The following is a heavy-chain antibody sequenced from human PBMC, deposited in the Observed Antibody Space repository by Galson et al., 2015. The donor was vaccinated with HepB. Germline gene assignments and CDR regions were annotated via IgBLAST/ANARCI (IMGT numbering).Heavy chain of an antibody. Sequence: SGSLSPTRTVSWGALRSFYLGWVRQAPGKGREWIWCIYFSGGTHNNPSLKSRVTISVDTSKNQFSLKMSSVTAADTAVYYCARHTSGWYSFSYYYYGMDVWGQGTTVTVSS. CDR1: WGALRSFY. CDR3: ARHTSGWYSFSYYYYGMDV. V-gene: IGHV4-59*08. J-gene: IGHJ6*02. CDR2: IYFSGGT. D-gene: IGHD6-19*01.